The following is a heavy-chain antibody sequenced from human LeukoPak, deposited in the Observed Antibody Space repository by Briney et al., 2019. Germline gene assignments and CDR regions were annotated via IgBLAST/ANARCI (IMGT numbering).Heavy chain of an antibody. CDR3: AKGYDNYYFDS. CDR2: ISVSGGGT. V-gene: IGHV3-23*01. D-gene: IGHD1-1*01. CDR1: GFTFNNYA. Sequence: PGGSLRLSCAASGFTFNNYAMSWVRQAPGKGLEWVSTISVSGGGTYYADSVKGRFTISTDNSKNTLYLQMNTLRAEGTAVYYCAKGYDNYYFDSWGQGTLVTVSS. J-gene: IGHJ4*02.